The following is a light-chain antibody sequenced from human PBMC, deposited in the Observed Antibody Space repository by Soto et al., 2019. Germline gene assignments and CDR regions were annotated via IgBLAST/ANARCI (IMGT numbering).Light chain of an antibody. CDR2: GAS. V-gene: IGKV3-15*01. J-gene: IGKJ3*01. Sequence: EIVMTQSPATLSVSPGERDTLSCRASQSVSSNLAWYQQKPGQAPRLLIYGASTRATGIPARFSGSGSGTEFTLTISSLQSEDFAVYYCPQYNNWPFTFGPGTKVDIK. CDR3: PQYNNWPFT. CDR1: QSVSSN.